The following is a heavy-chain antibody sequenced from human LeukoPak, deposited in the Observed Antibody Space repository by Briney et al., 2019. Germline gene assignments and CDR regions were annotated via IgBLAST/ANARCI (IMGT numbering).Heavy chain of an antibody. J-gene: IGHJ4*02. Sequence: GGSLRLSCAASGFTVSSTYMSWVRQAPGKGLEWVSVIYTGGSTHYADSVKGRFTISRDNSKNTLYLQMNSLRAEDTAVYYCARGSIVRSSSSPFDYWGQGTLVTVSS. CDR1: GFTVSSTY. D-gene: IGHD6-6*01. CDR2: IYTGGST. CDR3: ARGSIVRSSSSPFDY. V-gene: IGHV3-53*01.